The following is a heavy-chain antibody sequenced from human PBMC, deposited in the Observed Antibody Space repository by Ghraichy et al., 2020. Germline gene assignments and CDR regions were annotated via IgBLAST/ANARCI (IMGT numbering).Heavy chain of an antibody. V-gene: IGHV2-5*02. D-gene: IGHD2-21*02. CDR2: IYWDDDK. Sequence: SGPTLVKPTQTLTLTCTFSGFSLSTSGVGVGWIRQPPGKALEWLALIYWDDDKRYSPSLKSRLTITKDTSKNQVVLTMTNMDPVDTATYYCAHRLRREVVTAIGCFDYWGQGTLVTVSS. CDR3: AHRLRREVVTAIGCFDY. CDR1: GFSLSTSGVG. J-gene: IGHJ4*02.